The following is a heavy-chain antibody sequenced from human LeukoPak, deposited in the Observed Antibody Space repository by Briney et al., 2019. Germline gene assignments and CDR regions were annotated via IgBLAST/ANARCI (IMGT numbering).Heavy chain of an antibody. V-gene: IGHV3-30*02. CDR1: GFTFSSYA. CDR2: IRYDGSNK. D-gene: IGHD3-3*01. J-gene: IGHJ6*03. Sequence: GGSLRLSCAASGFTFSSYAMSWVRQAPGKGLEWVAFIRYDGSNKYYADSVKGRFTISRDNAKNTLYLQMNSLRAEDTAVYYCARVGSITIFGVANPTYYMDVWGKGTTVTVSS. CDR3: ARVGSITIFGVANPTYYMDV.